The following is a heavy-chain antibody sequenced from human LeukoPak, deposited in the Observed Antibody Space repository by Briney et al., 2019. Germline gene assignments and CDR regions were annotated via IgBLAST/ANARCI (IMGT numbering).Heavy chain of an antibody. CDR3: ARAGSSSLRDYYYYGMDV. J-gene: IGHJ6*02. Sequence: GGSLRLSCAASGFTVSSNYMSWVRQAPGKGLEWVSVIYSGGSTYYADSVKGRFTISRDNSKNTLYLQMNSLRAEDTAVYYCARAGSSSLRDYYYYGMDVWGQGTTVTVSS. CDR2: IYSGGST. V-gene: IGHV3-53*01. D-gene: IGHD6-6*01. CDR1: GFTVSSNY.